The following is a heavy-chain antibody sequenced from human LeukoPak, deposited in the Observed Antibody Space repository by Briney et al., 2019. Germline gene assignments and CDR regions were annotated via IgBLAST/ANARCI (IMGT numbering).Heavy chain of an antibody. CDR2: ISSSSSYI. D-gene: IGHD3-22*01. CDR3: ARDLPYYYDSSGYSGY. Sequence: GGSLRLSCAASGFTFSSYSMNWVRQAPGKGLEWVSSISSSSSYIYYADTVKGRFTISRDNAKNSLYLQMNSLRAEDTAVYYCARDLPYYYDSSGYSGYWGQGTLVTVSS. CDR1: GFTFSSYS. V-gene: IGHV3-21*01. J-gene: IGHJ4*02.